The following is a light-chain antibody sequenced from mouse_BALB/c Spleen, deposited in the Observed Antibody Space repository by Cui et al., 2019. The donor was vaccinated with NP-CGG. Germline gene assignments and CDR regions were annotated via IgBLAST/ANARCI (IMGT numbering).Light chain of an antibody. Sequence: QAVSTSDSALTTSPGKTVTLTCRSSTGAVTTSNYANWVQEKPDHLFTGLIGGTNDRAPGVPARFSGSLIGDKAALTITGAQTEDEAIYFCALWYSNHWVFGGGTKLTVL. CDR2: GTN. V-gene: IGLV1*01. CDR3: ALWYSNHWV. CDR1: TGAVTTSNY. J-gene: IGLJ1*01.